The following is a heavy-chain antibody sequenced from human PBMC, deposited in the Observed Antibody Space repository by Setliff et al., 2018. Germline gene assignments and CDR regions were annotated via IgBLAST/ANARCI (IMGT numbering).Heavy chain of an antibody. CDR2: IFPSGT. CDR3: ARDRFGVAGDF. J-gene: IGHJ4*02. V-gene: IGHV4-61*09. Sequence: ASETLSLTCNVSGVSIGSDDYYWSWMRQPPGKGMEWIGHIFPSGTNFNPSFRSRVSMSADTFKNQYSLELTSLTAADTAVYYCARDRFGVAGDFWGRGTLVTVSS. D-gene: IGHD3-3*01. CDR1: GVSIGSDDYY.